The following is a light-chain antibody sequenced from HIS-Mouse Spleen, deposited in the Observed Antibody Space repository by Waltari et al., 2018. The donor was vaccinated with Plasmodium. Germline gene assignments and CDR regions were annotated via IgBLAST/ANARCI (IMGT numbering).Light chain of an antibody. J-gene: IGKJ2*01. CDR3: QQYDNLPYT. V-gene: IGKV1-33*01. CDR2: DAS. Sequence: DIKMTQFPSSLSASVGDRFTITCQASQDISNYLNWYQQKPGKAPKLLIYDASNLETGVPSRFSGSGSGTDFTFTISSLQPEDIATYYCQQYDNLPYTFGQGTKLEIK. CDR1: QDISNY.